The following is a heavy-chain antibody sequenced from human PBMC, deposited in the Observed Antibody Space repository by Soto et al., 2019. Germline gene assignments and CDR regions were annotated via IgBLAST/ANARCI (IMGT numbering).Heavy chain of an antibody. CDR2: ISSSGDST. D-gene: IGHD4-17*01. Sequence: RRLSCAASGFIFSTYAMNWVRQAPGKGLEWVSAISSSGDSTYYAESVRGRFTISRDNSINTLYLQMSRLRTEDTAIYYCAHPRGYGVFDAVDIWGQGTMVTVSS. V-gene: IGHV3-23*01. J-gene: IGHJ3*02. CDR1: GFIFSTYA. CDR3: AHPRGYGVFDAVDI.